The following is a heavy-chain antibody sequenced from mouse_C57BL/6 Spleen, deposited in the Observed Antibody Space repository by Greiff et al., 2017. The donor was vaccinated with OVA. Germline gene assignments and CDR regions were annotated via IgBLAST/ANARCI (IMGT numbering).Heavy chain of an antibody. CDR3: TKYGSSPFAY. Sequence: EVQLVESGAELVRPGASVKLSCTASGFNIKDDYMHWVKQRPEQGLEWIGWIDPENGDTEYASKFQGKATITADTSSNTAYLQLSSLTSEDTAVYYCTKYGSSPFAYWGQGTLVTVSA. CDR2: IDPENGDT. J-gene: IGHJ3*01. D-gene: IGHD1-1*01. CDR1: GFNIKDDY. V-gene: IGHV14-4*01.